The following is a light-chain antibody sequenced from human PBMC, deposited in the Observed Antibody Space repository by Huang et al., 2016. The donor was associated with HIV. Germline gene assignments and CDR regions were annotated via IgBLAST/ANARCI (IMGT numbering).Light chain of an antibody. CDR3: QQYNNWPRT. CDR2: GAS. Sequence: ERVMTQSPATLSASPGDRATLSCRASQYVGNTLAWYRQQPGQSPRLLIHGASTRATDIPARFSASGSGVEFTLTISSLQSEDFGIYYCQQYNNWPRTFGQGTKLEIK. V-gene: IGKV3-15*01. CDR1: QYVGNT. J-gene: IGKJ2*01.